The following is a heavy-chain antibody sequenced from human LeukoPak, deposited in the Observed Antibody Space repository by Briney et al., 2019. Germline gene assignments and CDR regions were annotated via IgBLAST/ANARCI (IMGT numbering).Heavy chain of an antibody. Sequence: GASVKVSCKASGCTFSSYAISWVRQAPGQGLEWMGGIIPIFGTANYAQKFQGRVTITTAESTSTAYMELSSLRSEDTAVYYCARVPDRGYYYYYMDVWGKGTTVTVSS. J-gene: IGHJ6*03. D-gene: IGHD1-14*01. CDR1: GCTFSSYA. CDR3: ARVPDRGYYYYYMDV. CDR2: IIPIFGTA. V-gene: IGHV1-69*05.